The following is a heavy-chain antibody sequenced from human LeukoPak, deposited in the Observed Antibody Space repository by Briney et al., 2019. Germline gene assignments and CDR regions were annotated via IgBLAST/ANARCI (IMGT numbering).Heavy chain of an antibody. Sequence: GGSLRLSCAASGFTFSSYGMHWVRQAPGKGLEWVANMNQDGSEKYYVDSVKGRFTISRDNAKNSLYLQMNSLRAEDAAVYYCARAGSLWFGESKFDYWGQGTLVTVSS. J-gene: IGHJ4*02. V-gene: IGHV3-7*01. CDR2: MNQDGSEK. CDR1: GFTFSSYG. D-gene: IGHD3-10*01. CDR3: ARAGSLWFGESKFDY.